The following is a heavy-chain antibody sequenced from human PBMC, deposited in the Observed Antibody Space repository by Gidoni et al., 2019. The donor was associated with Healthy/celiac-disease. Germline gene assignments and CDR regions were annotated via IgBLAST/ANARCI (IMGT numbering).Heavy chain of an antibody. CDR3: ARPRNWNDDNLLGY. Sequence: QVQLVESGGGVVQPGRSLRLSCAASAFTSSSYGMHWVRQAPGKGLEWVAVIWYDGSNKYYADSVKGRFTISRDNSKNTLYLQMNSLRAEDTAVYYCARPRNWNDDNLLGYWGQGTLVTVSS. J-gene: IGHJ4*02. CDR1: AFTSSSYG. D-gene: IGHD1-20*01. CDR2: IWYDGSNK. V-gene: IGHV3-33*01.